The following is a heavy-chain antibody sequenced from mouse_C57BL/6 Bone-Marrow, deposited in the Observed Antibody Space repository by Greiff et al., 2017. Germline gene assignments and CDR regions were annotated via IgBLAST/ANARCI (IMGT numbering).Heavy chain of an antibody. Sequence: QVQLQQSGAELAKPGASVKLSCKASGYTFTSYWMHWVKQRPGQGLEWIGYINPSSGYTKYNQKFKDKATLTADQSSSTAYMQLSSLTYEDSAVYYCANSNWFAYWGQGTLVTVSA. J-gene: IGHJ3*01. CDR3: ANSNWFAY. CDR2: INPSSGYT. CDR1: GYTFTSYW. D-gene: IGHD2-5*01. V-gene: IGHV1-7*01.